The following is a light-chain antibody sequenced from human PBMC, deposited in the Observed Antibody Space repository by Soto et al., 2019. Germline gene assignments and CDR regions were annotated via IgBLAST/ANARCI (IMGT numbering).Light chain of an antibody. CDR2: EVV. V-gene: IGLV2-8*01. CDR1: ISDVGGYNY. CDR3: CSYAGHTNVL. J-gene: IGLJ2*01. Sequence: QSALTQPPSASGSPGQSVTISCTGTISDVGGYNYVSWYQHYPGEAPKLMIYEVVKRPSGVPDRFSGSKSGNTASLTVSGLQAEDEADYYCCSYAGHTNVLFGGGTKLTVL.